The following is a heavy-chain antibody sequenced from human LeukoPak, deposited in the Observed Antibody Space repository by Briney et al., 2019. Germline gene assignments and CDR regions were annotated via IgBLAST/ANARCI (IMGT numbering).Heavy chain of an antibody. CDR2: ISGSGGST. CDR3: ARDQGYYYDSSGYYGGVHFDY. D-gene: IGHD3-22*01. V-gene: IGHV3-23*01. J-gene: IGHJ4*02. Sequence: PGGSLRLSCAASGFTFSSYAMSWVRQAPGKGLEWVSAISGSGGSTYYADSVKGRFTISRDNSKNTLYLQMNSLRAEDTAVYYCARDQGYYYDSSGYYGGVHFDYWGQGTLVTVSS. CDR1: GFTFSSYA.